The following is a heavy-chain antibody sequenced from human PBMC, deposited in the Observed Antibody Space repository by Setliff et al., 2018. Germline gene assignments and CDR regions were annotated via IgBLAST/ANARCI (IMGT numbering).Heavy chain of an antibody. CDR2: IYHSGST. CDR3: AKHRSYFDY. CDR1: GYSISNDYF. Sequence: SETLSLTCTVSGYSISNDYFWGWIRQPPGKGLERIGSIYHSGSTSYYPSLKSRVTISVDTSKNQFSLNLSSVTAADTAVYYCAKHRSYFDYWGQGTLVTVST. V-gene: IGHV4-38-2*02. J-gene: IGHJ4*02.